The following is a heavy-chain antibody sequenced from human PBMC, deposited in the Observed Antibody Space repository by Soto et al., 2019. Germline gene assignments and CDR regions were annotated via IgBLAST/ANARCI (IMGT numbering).Heavy chain of an antibody. CDR2: MYYSGTT. V-gene: IGHV4-39*01. J-gene: IGHJ5*02. CDR1: GGSISSSDFY. CDR3: AVVDSTGNWFDP. D-gene: IGHD6-25*01. Sequence: QPQLQESGPGLVKPSETLSLTCTVSGGSISSSDFYWGWLRQTPGKGLEFIGSMYYSGTTYYNPSLKSRVTSSVDTSKNQFTLKLISVTAADTAVYYCAVVDSTGNWFDPWGEGALVTVSS.